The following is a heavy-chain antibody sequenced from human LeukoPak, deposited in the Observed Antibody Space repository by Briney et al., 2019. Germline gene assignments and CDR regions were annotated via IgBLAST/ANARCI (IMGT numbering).Heavy chain of an antibody. CDR3: ARGHCSSTSCYWGSDY. J-gene: IGHJ4*02. Sequence: ASVKVSCKDSEYTFIGYYIHWVRQAPGQGLEWMGWISAYNGNTNYAQKLQGRVTMTTDTSTSTAYMELRSLRSDDTAVYYCARGHCSSTSCYWGSDYWGQGTLVTVSS. CDR2: ISAYNGNT. D-gene: IGHD2-2*01. V-gene: IGHV1-18*04. CDR1: EYTFIGYY.